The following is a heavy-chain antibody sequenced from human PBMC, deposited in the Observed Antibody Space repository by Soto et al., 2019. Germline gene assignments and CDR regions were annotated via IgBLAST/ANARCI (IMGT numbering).Heavy chain of an antibody. CDR1: GFTFSSYG. CDR3: AKVRYYYDSSGPLPQDAFDI. Sequence: QPGGSLRLSCAASGFTFSSYGMHWVRQAPGKGLEWVAVISYDGSNKYYADSVKGRFTISRDNSKNTLYLQMNSLRAEDTAVYYCAKVRYYYDSSGPLPQDAFDIWGQGTMVTVSS. J-gene: IGHJ3*02. V-gene: IGHV3-30*18. D-gene: IGHD3-22*01. CDR2: ISYDGSNK.